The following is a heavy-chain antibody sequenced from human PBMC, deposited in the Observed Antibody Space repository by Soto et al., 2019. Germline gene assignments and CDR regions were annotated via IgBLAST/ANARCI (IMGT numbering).Heavy chain of an antibody. CDR2: ISAYNGNT. CDR1: GYTFTSYG. V-gene: IGHV1-18*01. D-gene: IGHD6-13*01. CDR3: ARARQQLVLGYYYGMDV. Sequence: VSVKVSCKASGYTFTSYGISWVRQAPGQGLEWMGWISAYNGNTNYAQKLQGRVTMTTDTSTSTAYMELRSLRSDDTAVYYCARARQQLVLGYYYGMDVWGQGTTVTVSS. J-gene: IGHJ6*02.